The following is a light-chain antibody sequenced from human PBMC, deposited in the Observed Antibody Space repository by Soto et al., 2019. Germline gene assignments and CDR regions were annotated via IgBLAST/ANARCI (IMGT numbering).Light chain of an antibody. V-gene: IGKV3-15*01. Sequence: EIVMTQSPATLSLSPGERATLSCRASQSVSDNLAWYQQKPGQAPRLLMFAAATRATGIPARFSGSGSGTDFTLTISSLPSEDFAIYYCQQANKWPRTFGQGTKLELK. CDR1: QSVSDN. CDR2: AAA. CDR3: QQANKWPRT. J-gene: IGKJ2*01.